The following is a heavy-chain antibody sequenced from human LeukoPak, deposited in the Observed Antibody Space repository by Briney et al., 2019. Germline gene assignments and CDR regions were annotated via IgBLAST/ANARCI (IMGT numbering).Heavy chain of an antibody. Sequence: GASVKVSCKASGYAFTSYDINWVRQATGQGLEWMGWMNPNSGNTGYAQKFQGRVTMTRNTSISTAYMELSSLRSEDTAVYYCARGWSGWYPLDYWGQGTLVTVSS. CDR1: GYAFTSYD. V-gene: IGHV1-8*01. D-gene: IGHD6-19*01. CDR2: MNPNSGNT. CDR3: ARGWSGWYPLDY. J-gene: IGHJ4*02.